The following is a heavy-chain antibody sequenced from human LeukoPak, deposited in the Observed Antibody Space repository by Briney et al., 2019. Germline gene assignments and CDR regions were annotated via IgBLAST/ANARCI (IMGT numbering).Heavy chain of an antibody. CDR2: INPNSGGT. Sequence: GASVKVSCKASGYTFTGYYMHWVRQAPGQGVEWMGRINPNSGGTNYAQKFHGRVTMTRDTSISTAYMELSRLRSDDTAVYYCARWGGYSHYYYMDVWGKGTTVTVSS. CDR1: GYTFTGYY. J-gene: IGHJ6*03. V-gene: IGHV1-2*06. CDR3: ARWGGYSHYYYMDV. D-gene: IGHD5-12*01.